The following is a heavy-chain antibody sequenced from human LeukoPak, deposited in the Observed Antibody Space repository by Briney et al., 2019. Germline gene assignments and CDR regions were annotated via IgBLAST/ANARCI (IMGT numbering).Heavy chain of an antibody. CDR3: AKDQAYCSSTSCYPLGTDAFDI. V-gene: IGHV3-23*01. CDR1: GFTFSSYA. Sequence: AGGSLRLSCAASGFTFSSYAMSWVRQAPGKGLEWVSAISGSGGSTYYADSVKGRFTISRDNSKNTLYLQMNSLRAEDTAVYYCAKDQAYCSSTSCYPLGTDAFDIWGQGTMVTVSS. CDR2: ISGSGGST. D-gene: IGHD2-2*01. J-gene: IGHJ3*02.